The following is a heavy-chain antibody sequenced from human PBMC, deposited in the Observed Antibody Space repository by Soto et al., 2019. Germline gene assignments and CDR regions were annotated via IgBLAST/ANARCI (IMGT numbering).Heavy chain of an antibody. J-gene: IGHJ6*02. D-gene: IGHD3-10*01. CDR2: ISGSGGST. CDR1: GFTFSSYA. CDR3: AKDRSSPSKFITRVRGVTYGMDV. Sequence: GGSLRLSCAASGFTFSSYAMSWVRQAPGKGLEWVSAISGSGGSTYYADPVKGRFTISRDNSKNTLYLQMNSLRAEDTAVYYCAKDRSSPSKFITRVRGVTYGMDVWGQGTTVTVSS. V-gene: IGHV3-23*01.